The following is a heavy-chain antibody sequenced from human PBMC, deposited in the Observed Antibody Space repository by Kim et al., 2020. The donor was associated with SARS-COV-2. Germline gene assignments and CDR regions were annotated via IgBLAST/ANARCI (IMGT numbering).Heavy chain of an antibody. V-gene: IGHV3-74*01. CDR2: INSDGSST. D-gene: IGHD4-17*01. CDR3: ARDIFNDYGDYVVGDYYYYYGMDV. J-gene: IGHJ6*02. Sequence: GGSLRLSCAASGFTFSSYWMHWVRQAPGKGLVWVSRINSDGSSTSYADSVKGRFTISRDNAKNTLYLQMNSLRAEDTAVYYCARDIFNDYGDYVVGDYYYYYGMDVWGQGTTVTVSS. CDR1: GFTFSSYW.